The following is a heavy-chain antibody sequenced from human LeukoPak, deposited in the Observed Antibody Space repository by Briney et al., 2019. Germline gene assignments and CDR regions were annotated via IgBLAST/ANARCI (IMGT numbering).Heavy chain of an antibody. CDR2: ISAYNGNT. Sequence: GASVKVSCKASGYTFTSYGISWVRQAPGQGLEWMGWISAYNGNTNYAQKLQGRVTMTRDTSISTAYMELSRLRSDDTAVYYCARRSYDSSEDAFDIWGQGTMVTVSS. J-gene: IGHJ3*02. V-gene: IGHV1-18*01. CDR3: ARRSYDSSEDAFDI. D-gene: IGHD3-22*01. CDR1: GYTFTSYG.